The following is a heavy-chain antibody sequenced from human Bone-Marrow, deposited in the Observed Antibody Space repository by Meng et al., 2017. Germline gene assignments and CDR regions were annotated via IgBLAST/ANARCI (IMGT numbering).Heavy chain of an antibody. CDR2: INPKSGDT. J-gene: IGHJ4*02. D-gene: IGHD6-19*01. Sequence: QVQLGKSGAEVKKPGASVKVSCKPSGYNFPDYYIHWVRRAPGQGLEWMGRINPKSGDTHYAQKFQARVTMTGDTSISTAYMELSDLISEDTAMYYCARCLAGCDYWGQGTLVTVSS. CDR1: GYNFPDYY. V-gene: IGHV1-2*06. CDR3: ARCLAGCDY.